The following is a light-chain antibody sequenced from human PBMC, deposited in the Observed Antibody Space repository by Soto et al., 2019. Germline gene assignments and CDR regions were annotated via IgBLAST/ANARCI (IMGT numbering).Light chain of an antibody. CDR3: CSYADGSIYF. J-gene: IGLJ1*01. CDR1: SRDVGAYDY. V-gene: IGLV2-14*03. Sequence: QSVLTQPASVSGSPGQSITISCTGTSRDVGAYDYVSWYLQYPDKAPQLLIYYVDHRPSGVSSRFSGSKSGNTASLTISGLQADDEGDYYCCSYADGSIYFFGTGTKVIVL. CDR2: YVD.